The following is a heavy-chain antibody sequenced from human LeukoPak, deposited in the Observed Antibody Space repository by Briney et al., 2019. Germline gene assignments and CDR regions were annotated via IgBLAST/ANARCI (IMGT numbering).Heavy chain of an antibody. CDR3: ARGYCSGGSCYQDAFDI. Sequence: GGSLRLSCTVSGFTVSSNSMSWVRQAPGKGLEWVSFIYSDNTHYSDSVKGRFSISRDNAKNTLYLQMNSLGAEDTALYYCARGYCSGGSCYQDAFDIWGQGTMVTVSS. CDR2: IYSDNT. CDR1: GFTVSSNS. V-gene: IGHV3-53*01. J-gene: IGHJ3*02. D-gene: IGHD2-15*01.